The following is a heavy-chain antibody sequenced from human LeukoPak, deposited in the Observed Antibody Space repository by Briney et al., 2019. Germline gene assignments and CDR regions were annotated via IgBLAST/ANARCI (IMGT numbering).Heavy chain of an antibody. Sequence: GGSLRLSCAASGFTFSSYSMNWVRQAPGKGLEWVPYISSSSSTIYYADSVKGRFTISRDNAKNSLYLQMNSLRAEDTAVYYCARDGSSWHGEYFQHWGQGTLVTVSS. CDR3: ARDGSSWHGEYFQH. J-gene: IGHJ1*01. V-gene: IGHV3-48*01. CDR1: GFTFSSYS. CDR2: ISSSSSTI. D-gene: IGHD6-13*01.